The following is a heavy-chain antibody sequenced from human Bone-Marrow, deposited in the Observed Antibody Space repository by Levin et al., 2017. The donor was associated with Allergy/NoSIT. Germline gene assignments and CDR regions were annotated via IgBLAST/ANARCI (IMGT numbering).Heavy chain of an antibody. CDR2: ISYDGSNK. Sequence: PGGSLRLSCAASGFTFSSYAMHWVRQAPGKGLEWVAVISYDGSNKYYADSVKGRFTISRDNSKNTLYLQMNSLRAEDTAVYYCARDVRSSSWYYFDYWGQGTLVTVSS. CDR1: GFTFSSYA. D-gene: IGHD6-13*01. CDR3: ARDVRSSSWYYFDY. J-gene: IGHJ4*02. V-gene: IGHV3-30-3*01.